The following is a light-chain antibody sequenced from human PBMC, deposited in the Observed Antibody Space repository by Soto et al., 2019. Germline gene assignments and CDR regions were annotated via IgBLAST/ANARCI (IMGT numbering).Light chain of an antibody. CDR1: SSDVGAYNY. V-gene: IGLV2-11*01. J-gene: IGLJ2*01. CDR3: SSYSRSKSRL. CDR2: HVS. Sequence: QSVLTQPRSVSGSPGQSVTISCTGTSSDVGAYNYVSWYQQHPGKAPKLMIYHVSKRPSGVPDRFSGSKSGNAASLTISGLQAEDEAHYYCSSYSRSKSRLFGGGTMLTVL.